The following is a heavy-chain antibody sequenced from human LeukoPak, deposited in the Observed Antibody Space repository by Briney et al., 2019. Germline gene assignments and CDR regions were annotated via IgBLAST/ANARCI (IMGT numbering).Heavy chain of an antibody. Sequence: GKSLRLSCSASGFTFSSYAMHWVRQAPGKGLEYVSAISSNGGSTYYADSVKGRFTISRDNSKNTLYLQMSSLRAEDTAVYYCVTDRRGILVRGTTFDYWGQGTLVTVSS. V-gene: IGHV3-64D*06. CDR3: VTDRRGILVRGTTFDY. D-gene: IGHD3-10*01. J-gene: IGHJ4*02. CDR1: GFTFSSYA. CDR2: ISSNGGST.